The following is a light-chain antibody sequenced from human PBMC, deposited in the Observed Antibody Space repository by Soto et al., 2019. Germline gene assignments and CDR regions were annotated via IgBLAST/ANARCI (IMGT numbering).Light chain of an antibody. CDR1: QSISGW. CDR3: QQYNTYPRT. V-gene: IGKV1-5*03. CDR2: EAS. Sequence: DIQMTQSPSSLSASVGDRVTITCRASQSISGWLTWYQQKPGKAPKIMLYEASSLESGVPSRFSGSGSETEFTLTISSLQPDDFATYYCQQYNTYPRTFGQGTKVEFK. J-gene: IGKJ1*01.